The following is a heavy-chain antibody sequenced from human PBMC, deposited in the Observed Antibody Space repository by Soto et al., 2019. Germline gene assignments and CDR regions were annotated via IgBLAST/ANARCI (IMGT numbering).Heavy chain of an antibody. CDR2: ISGSGGST. J-gene: IGHJ4*02. CDR1: GFTFSSYA. V-gene: IGHV3-23*01. Sequence: GGSLRLSCAASGFTFSSYAMSWVRQAPGKGLEWVSAISGSGGSTYYADSVKGRFTISRDNSKNTLYLQMNSLRAEDTAVYYCAKGVPDYDFWSGYYLKAGGTLYYFDYWGQGTLVTVSS. D-gene: IGHD3-3*01. CDR3: AKGVPDYDFWSGYYLKAGGTLYYFDY.